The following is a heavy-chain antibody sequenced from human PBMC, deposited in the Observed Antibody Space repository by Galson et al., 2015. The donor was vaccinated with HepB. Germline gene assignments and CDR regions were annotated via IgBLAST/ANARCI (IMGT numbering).Heavy chain of an antibody. CDR3: ARDERRWLGDYYYGMDV. J-gene: IGHJ6*02. V-gene: IGHV3-48*04. CDR1: GFTFSSYS. Sequence: SLRLSCAASGFTFSSYSMNWVRQAPGKGLEWVSYISSSSSTIYYADPVKGRFTISRDNAKNSLYLQMNSLRAEDTAVYYCARDERRWLGDYYYGMDVWGQGTTVTVSS. D-gene: IGHD1-26*01. CDR2: ISSSSSTI.